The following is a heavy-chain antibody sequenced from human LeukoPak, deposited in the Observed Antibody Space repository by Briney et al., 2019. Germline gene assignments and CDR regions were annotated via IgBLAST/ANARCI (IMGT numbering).Heavy chain of an antibody. Sequence: GGSLRLSCAASGFSVSNNYMSWVRQAPGKGLEWVSVLYSGGSAYYADSVKGRFTISRDSSKNTLYLQMSSLRAEDTAVYFCARGGGDYSNYWFDPWGQGILVTVSS. CDR2: LYSGGSA. D-gene: IGHD4-11*01. J-gene: IGHJ5*02. CDR1: GFSVSNNY. V-gene: IGHV3-53*01. CDR3: ARGGGDYSNYWFDP.